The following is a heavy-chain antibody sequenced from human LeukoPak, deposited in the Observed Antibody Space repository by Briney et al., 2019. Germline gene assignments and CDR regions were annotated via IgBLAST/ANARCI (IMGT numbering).Heavy chain of an antibody. CDR2: IWYDGSNK. Sequence: GGSLRLSCAASGFTFSSYGMHWVRQAPGKGLEWVAVIWYDGSNKYYADSVKGRFTISRDDSKNTLYLQMNSLRAEDTAVYYCARDVGLGYCSSTSCSHLDHWGQGTLVTVSS. CDR3: ARDVGLGYCSSTSCSHLDH. V-gene: IGHV3-33*01. D-gene: IGHD2-2*01. CDR1: GFTFSSYG. J-gene: IGHJ4*02.